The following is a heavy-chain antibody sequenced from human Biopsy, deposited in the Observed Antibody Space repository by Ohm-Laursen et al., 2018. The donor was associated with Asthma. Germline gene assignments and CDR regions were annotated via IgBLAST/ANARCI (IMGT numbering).Heavy chain of an antibody. Sequence: ASVKVSCKTSGYTFNSAGITWVRQAPGQGLEWMGWISVYNGNTKVAQKLQDRVTMITDTSTSTVYMELRSLRSDDTAVYFCARAVDYSHYYGMDVWGQGTTVTVS. CDR1: GYTFNSAG. V-gene: IGHV1-18*01. D-gene: IGHD3-10*01. CDR3: ARAVDYSHYYGMDV. CDR2: ISVYNGNT. J-gene: IGHJ6*02.